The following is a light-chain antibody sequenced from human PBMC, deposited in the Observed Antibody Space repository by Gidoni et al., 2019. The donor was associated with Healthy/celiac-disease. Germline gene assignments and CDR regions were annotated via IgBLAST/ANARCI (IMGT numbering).Light chain of an antibody. V-gene: IGLV3-21*04. CDR3: QVWDSSSDHPPWV. J-gene: IGLJ3*02. CDR2: CDG. CDR1: HIGSKS. Sequence: SYVLTQPPSVSVAPGKTARITCGGNHIGSKSVHWYQQKPGQAPVLVIYCDGDRPSGIPERFSGSKSGNTATLTISRVEAGDEADYYCQVWDSSSDHPPWVFGGGTKLTVL.